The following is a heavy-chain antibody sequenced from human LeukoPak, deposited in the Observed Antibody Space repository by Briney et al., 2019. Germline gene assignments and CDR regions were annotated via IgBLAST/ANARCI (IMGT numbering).Heavy chain of an antibody. D-gene: IGHD6-13*01. CDR1: GFTFSSYA. J-gene: IGHJ5*02. CDR3: AKDLISSSWPNWFDP. Sequence: PGGSLRLSCAASGFTFSSYAMSWVRQAPGKGLEWVSAISGSGGSTYYADSVKGRFTISRDNSKNTLYLQMNSLRAEDTAVYYCAKDLISSSWPNWFDPWGQGTLVTVPS. V-gene: IGHV3-23*01. CDR2: ISGSGGST.